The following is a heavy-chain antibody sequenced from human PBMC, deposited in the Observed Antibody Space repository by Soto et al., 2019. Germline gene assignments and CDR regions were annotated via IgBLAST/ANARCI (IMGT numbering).Heavy chain of an antibody. CDR2: MNPDSGNR. D-gene: IGHD2-2*01. V-gene: IGHV1-8*01. Sequence: QVQLVQSGAEVKTPGASVKVSCKTSGYTFTSYDINWVRQAPGQGLEWMGWMNPDSGNRDYAQKFQGRVTMTTDTSISTSYMEVSGRGSDDAAMYYWGEGSWRGFCGDTYCYTIDVWGQGTLVNVSS. CDR3: GEGSWRGFCGDTYCYTIDV. J-gene: IGHJ5*02. CDR1: GYTFTSYD.